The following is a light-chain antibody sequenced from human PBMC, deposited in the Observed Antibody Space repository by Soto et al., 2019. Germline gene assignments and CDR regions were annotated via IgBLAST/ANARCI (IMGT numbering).Light chain of an antibody. Sequence: EIVLTQSPGTLSVSPGERVTLSCGASQSVDIDLAWYQQKPGQAPRLLIYGASTRATDMPGRFRGSGAGADFTLTISCLQSEDFATYYCQQYYSYPWTFGQGTKGDIK. CDR2: GAS. V-gene: IGKV3D-15*01. CDR3: QQYYSYPWT. J-gene: IGKJ1*01. CDR1: QSVDID.